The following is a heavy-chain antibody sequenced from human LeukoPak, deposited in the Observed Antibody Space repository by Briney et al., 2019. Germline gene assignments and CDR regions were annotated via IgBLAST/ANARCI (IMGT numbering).Heavy chain of an antibody. CDR3: AKDFRDSSMFTDGYFDS. D-gene: IGHD5-18*01. V-gene: IGHV3-23*01. CDR1: GFTFSSYA. J-gene: IGHJ4*02. Sequence: GGSLRLSCAASGFTFSSYAMSWVRQAPGKGLEWVSGLSGLGDSKYYAGSVNGRFSISRDNANNRLYPQMNNLRAEDTAVYYCAKDFRDSSMFTDGYFDSWGQGTLVTVSS. CDR2: LSGLGDSK.